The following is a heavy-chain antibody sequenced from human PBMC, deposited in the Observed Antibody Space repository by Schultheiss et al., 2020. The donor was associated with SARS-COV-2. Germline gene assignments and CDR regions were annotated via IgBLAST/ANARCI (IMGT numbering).Heavy chain of an antibody. CDR3: AADRPGEYSSLFPTFDP. J-gene: IGHJ5*02. CDR2: INPSGGST. Sequence: ASVKVSCKASGYTFTGYYMHWVRQAPGQGLEWMGWINPSGGSTSYAQKFQERVTITRDMSTSTAYMELSSLRSEDTAVYYCAADRPGEYSSLFPTFDPWGQGTLVTVSS. V-gene: IGHV1-46*01. D-gene: IGHD6-6*01. CDR1: GYTFTGYY.